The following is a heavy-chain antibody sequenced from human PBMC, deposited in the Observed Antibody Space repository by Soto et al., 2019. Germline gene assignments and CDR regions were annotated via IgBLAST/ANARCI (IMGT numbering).Heavy chain of an antibody. CDR2: ISAYSGNT. J-gene: IGHJ4*02. CDR1: GYTFSSYG. V-gene: IGHV1-18*01. Sequence: QVQLVQSGAEVKKPGASVKVSCKAYGYTFSSYGLSWVRQAPGQGLEWMGWISAYSGNTVYTQRFKGRLTMATDTSTGTAYMELRSPRSDDTAVYYCARDFYQSSGYCDYWGQGTLVTVSS. CDR3: ARDFYQSSGYCDY. D-gene: IGHD3-22*01.